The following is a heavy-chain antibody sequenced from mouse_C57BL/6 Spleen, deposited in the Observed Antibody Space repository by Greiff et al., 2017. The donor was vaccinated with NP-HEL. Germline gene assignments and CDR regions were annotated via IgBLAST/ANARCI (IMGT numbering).Heavy chain of an antibody. V-gene: IGHV5-9*01. CDR1: GFTFSSYT. Sequence: EVKVEESGGGLVKPGGSLKLSCAASGFTFSSYTMSWVRQTPEKRLEWVATISGGGGNTYYPDSVKGRFTISRDNAKNTLYLQMSSLRSEDTALYYCARHDYYGSSFYYAMDYWGQGTSVTVSS. J-gene: IGHJ4*01. CDR3: ARHDYYGSSFYYAMDY. CDR2: ISGGGGNT. D-gene: IGHD1-1*01.